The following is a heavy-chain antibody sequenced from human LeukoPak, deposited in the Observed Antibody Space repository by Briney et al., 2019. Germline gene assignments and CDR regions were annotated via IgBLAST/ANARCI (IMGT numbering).Heavy chain of an antibody. J-gene: IGHJ3*02. Sequence: GGSLRLSCAASGFTVSSDYMSWVRQAPGKGLEWVSSISSSSSYIYYADSVKGRFTISRDNAKNSLYLQMNSLRAEDTAVYYCARDYYDSSGYYRRTDAFDIWGQGTMVTVSS. CDR1: GFTVSSDY. V-gene: IGHV3-21*01. D-gene: IGHD3-22*01. CDR2: ISSSSSYI. CDR3: ARDYYDSSGYYRRTDAFDI.